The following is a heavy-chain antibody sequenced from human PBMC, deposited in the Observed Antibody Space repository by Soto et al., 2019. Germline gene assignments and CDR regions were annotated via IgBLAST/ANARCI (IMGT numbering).Heavy chain of an antibody. CDR1: GYTFTSYD. Sequence: WASVKVSCKASGYTFTSYDINWVRQATGQGLEWMGWMNPNSGNTNYAQKLQGRVTMTTDTSTSTAYMELRSLRSDDTAVYYCAWSYLGYSSIWYAYWGQGTLVTVSS. J-gene: IGHJ4*02. V-gene: IGHV1-18*01. CDR3: AWSYLGYSSIWYAY. CDR2: MNPNSGNT. D-gene: IGHD6-13*01.